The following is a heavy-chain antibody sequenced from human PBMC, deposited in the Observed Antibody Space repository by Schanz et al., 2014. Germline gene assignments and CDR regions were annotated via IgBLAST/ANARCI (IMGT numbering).Heavy chain of an antibody. J-gene: IGHJ4*02. V-gene: IGHV4-59*08. CDR3: ARGGDDSWSGYYQFAY. D-gene: IGHD3-3*01. CDR2: IFYSGST. CDR1: GGSITSYY. Sequence: QVQLQESGPGLVKPSETLSLTCTVSGGSITSYYWSWIRQPPGKGLGWIGHIFYSGSTTYNPSLKVESPIAVDPSKKHSPLKSPSVAAADTAVYYCARGGDDSWSGYYQFAYWGQGILVTVSS.